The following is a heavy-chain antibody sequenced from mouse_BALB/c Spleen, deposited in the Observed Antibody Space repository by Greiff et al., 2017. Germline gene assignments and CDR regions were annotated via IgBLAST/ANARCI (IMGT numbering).Heavy chain of an antibody. CDR2: INPSSGYT. Sequence: VQLQQSAAELARPGASVKMSCKASGYTFTSYTMHWVKQRPGQGLEWIGYINPSSGYTEYNQKFKDKTTLTADKSSSTAYMQLSSLTSEDSAVYYCARGYYGSSLDYWGQGTTLTVSS. J-gene: IGHJ2*01. CDR3: ARGYYGSSLDY. CDR1: GYTFTSYT. V-gene: IGHV1-4*02. D-gene: IGHD1-1*01.